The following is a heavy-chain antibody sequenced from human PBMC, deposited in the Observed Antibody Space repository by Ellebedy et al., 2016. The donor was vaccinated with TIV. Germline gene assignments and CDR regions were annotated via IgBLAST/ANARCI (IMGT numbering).Heavy chain of an antibody. J-gene: IGHJ4*02. CDR1: GGTFSSYA. D-gene: IGHD2-15*01. Sequence: ASVKVSCKASGGTFSSYAISWVRQAPGQGLEWMGGIIPMFGTANYAQKFQGRVTMTRDTSTSTVYMELSSLRSEDTAVYYCARDRRYCSGSSCSFYFDYWGQGTLVTVSS. CDR3: ARDRRYCSGSSCSFYFDY. V-gene: IGHV1-69*05. CDR2: IIPMFGTA.